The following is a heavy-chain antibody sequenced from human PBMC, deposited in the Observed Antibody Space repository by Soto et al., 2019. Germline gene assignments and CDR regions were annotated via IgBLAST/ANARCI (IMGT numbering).Heavy chain of an antibody. J-gene: IGHJ5*02. Sequence: PGGSLRLSCAASGFTFNNYAMQWVRQAPGRGLEWVAAISNDGSNKHYADSVKGRFTISRDNSKNTVFLQMISLSAEDTAVYYCARGDSSSWYVLDWFDPWGQGTLVTVSS. D-gene: IGHD6-13*01. CDR2: ISNDGSNK. CDR1: GFTFNNYA. V-gene: IGHV3-30-3*01. CDR3: ARGDSSSWYVLDWFDP.